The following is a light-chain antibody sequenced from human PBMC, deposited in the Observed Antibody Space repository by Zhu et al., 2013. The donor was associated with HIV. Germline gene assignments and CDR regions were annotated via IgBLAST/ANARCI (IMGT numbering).Light chain of an antibody. V-gene: IGKV1-9*01. J-gene: IGKJ1*01. Sequence: IQMTQSPSTLSASVGDRVTITCRASQGIRSNLAWYQQKPGQAPKLLIYAASTLHSGVPSRFSGSGSGTDFTLTISSLQPEDFATYYCQDYHGFPWTFGQGTDVEL. CDR1: QGIRSN. CDR2: AAS. CDR3: QDYHGFPWT.